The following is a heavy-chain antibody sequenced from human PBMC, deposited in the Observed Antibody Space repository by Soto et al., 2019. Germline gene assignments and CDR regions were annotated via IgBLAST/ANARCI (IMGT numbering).Heavy chain of an antibody. V-gene: IGHV3-7*01. D-gene: IGHD4-4*01. CDR2: IKPDESEK. CDR1: GFTFSDSW. J-gene: IGHJ5*02. CDR3: VRGGSNYAS. Sequence: LRLSFTASGFTFSDSWMTWVRQAPGKGLEWVARIKPDESEKKYADSVKGRFSISRDNAKNSMYLQMDSLRGEDTAVYYCVRGGSNYASWGQGTLVTAPQ.